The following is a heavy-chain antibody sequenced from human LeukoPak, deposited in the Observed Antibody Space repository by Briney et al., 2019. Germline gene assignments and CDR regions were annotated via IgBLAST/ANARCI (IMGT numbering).Heavy chain of an antibody. CDR2: ISGSGGST. Sequence: GGSLRLSCAAASRFTFSTYSMSWVRQAPGKGLEWVSAISGSGGSTYYADSVKGRFTISRDNSKNTLYLQMSSLRAEDTAVYYCAKPKDNSLYCFDYWGQGTLVTASS. CDR3: AKPKDNSLYCFDY. CDR1: RFTFSTYS. V-gene: IGHV3-23*01. J-gene: IGHJ4*02. D-gene: IGHD1-20*01.